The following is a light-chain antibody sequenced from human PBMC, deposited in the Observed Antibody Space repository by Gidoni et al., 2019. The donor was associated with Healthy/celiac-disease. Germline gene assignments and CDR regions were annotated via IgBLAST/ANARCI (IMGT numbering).Light chain of an antibody. Sequence: SVLPQPPSVSATQGQKVTISCSGSSSNIGNNYVSWYQQTPGTAPKLLIYDNNKRPPGIPDRFSGSKSGTSATLGITGLQTGDEADYYCGTWDSSLSAYVFGTGTKVTVL. CDR2: DNN. V-gene: IGLV1-51*01. CDR3: GTWDSSLSAYV. J-gene: IGLJ1*01. CDR1: SSNIGNNY.